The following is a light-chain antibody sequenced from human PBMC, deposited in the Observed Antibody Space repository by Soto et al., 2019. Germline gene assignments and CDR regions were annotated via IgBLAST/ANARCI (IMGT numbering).Light chain of an antibody. Sequence: AIQLTQSPSSLSASVGDRVTITCRASQGISSALAWYQQKPGKAPKLLIYDASSLESGVPSRFSGSGSGTDFTLLISSLQPEDFATYYCRQFNSYLPTFGAGTKVEIK. CDR2: DAS. CDR1: QGISSA. CDR3: RQFNSYLPT. J-gene: IGKJ4*01. V-gene: IGKV1-13*02.